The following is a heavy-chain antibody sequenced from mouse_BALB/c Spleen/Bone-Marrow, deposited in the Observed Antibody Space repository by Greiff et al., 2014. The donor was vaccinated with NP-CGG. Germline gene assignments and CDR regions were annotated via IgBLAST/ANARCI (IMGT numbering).Heavy chain of an antibody. Sequence: EVKLVESGPELEKPGASVKMSCKASGYSFTDYNMNWVKQSNGKSLEWIGNIDPSYGGTTYNQKFKGKATLTVDKSSSTVYMQLKSLTSEDSAGYYCARGHDGYRTWFAYWGQGTLVTVSA. V-gene: IGHV1-39*01. D-gene: IGHD2-3*01. J-gene: IGHJ3*01. CDR2: IDPSYGGT. CDR3: ARGHDGYRTWFAY. CDR1: GYSFTDYN.